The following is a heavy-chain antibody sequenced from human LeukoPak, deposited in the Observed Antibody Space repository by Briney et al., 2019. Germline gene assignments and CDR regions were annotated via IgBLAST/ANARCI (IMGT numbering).Heavy chain of an antibody. CDR2: IYNDGSST. V-gene: IGHV3-74*01. J-gene: IGHJ4*02. CDR3: ARLWGFDY. Sequence: GGSLRLSCAASGFTFSDNYMTWVRQAPGKGLVWVSRIYNDGSSTSYADSVKGRFTISRDNAKNSLYLQMNSLRAEDTAVYYCARLWGFDYWGQGTLVTVSS. D-gene: IGHD1-26*01. CDR1: GFTFSDNY.